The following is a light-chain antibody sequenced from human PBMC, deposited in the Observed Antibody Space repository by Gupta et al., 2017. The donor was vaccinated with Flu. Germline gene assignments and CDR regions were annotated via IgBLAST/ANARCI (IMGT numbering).Light chain of an antibody. CDR2: VVN. J-gene: IGLJ2*01. CDR1: SGSIATNY. Sequence: NFMLTPPHSVSESPGRTVTISCTRSSGSIATNYVQWYQQRPGSSPTTVIYVVNQRPSGVPDRFSGSIDSSSNSASLTISGLKTEDEADYFCQSYASVTSEVIFGGGTKLTVL. CDR3: QSYASVTSEVI. V-gene: IGLV6-57*01.